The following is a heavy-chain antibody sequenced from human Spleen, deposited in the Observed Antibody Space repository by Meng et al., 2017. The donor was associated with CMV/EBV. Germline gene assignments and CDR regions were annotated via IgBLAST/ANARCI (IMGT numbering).Heavy chain of an antibody. CDR1: GFTFSTYW. CDR3: ARPSSGSYHAPTLY. V-gene: IGHV3-74*01. CDR2: INSDGSANSDGTSI. Sequence: GESLKISCAASGFTFSTYWMHWVRQAPGKGLVWVSRINSDGSANSDGTSITYADSVRGRFTISRDNAKNTLYLQMNSLRAEDTAVYYCARPSSGSYHAPTLYWGQGTLVTVSS. J-gene: IGHJ4*02. D-gene: IGHD1-26*01.